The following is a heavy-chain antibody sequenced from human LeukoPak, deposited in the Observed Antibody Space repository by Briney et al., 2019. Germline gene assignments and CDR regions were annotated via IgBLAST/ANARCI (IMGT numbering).Heavy chain of an antibody. CDR2: IYTSGST. V-gene: IGHV4-61*02. CDR3: ARGYCSSTSCHTFDY. Sequence: SETLSLTCTVSGGSISSGSYYWSWIRQPAGKGLEWIGRIYTSGSTNYNPSLKSRVTISVDTSKNQFSLKLSSVTAADTAVYYCARGYCSSTSCHTFDYWGQGTLVTVSS. J-gene: IGHJ4*02. CDR1: GGSISSGSYY. D-gene: IGHD2-2*01.